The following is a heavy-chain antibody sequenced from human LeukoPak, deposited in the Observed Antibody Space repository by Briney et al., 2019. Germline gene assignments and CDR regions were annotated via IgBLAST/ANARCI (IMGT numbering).Heavy chain of an antibody. V-gene: IGHV4-30-2*01. D-gene: IGHD6-13*01. CDR2: IYHSGST. CDR1: GGSISSGGYY. Sequence: SETLSLTCTVSGGSISSGGYYWSWIRQPPGKGLEWIGYIYHSGSTYYNPSLKSRVTISVDTSKNQFSLKLSSVTAADTAVYYCARDPAAAGIDYWGQGTLVTVSS. J-gene: IGHJ4*02. CDR3: ARDPAAAGIDY.